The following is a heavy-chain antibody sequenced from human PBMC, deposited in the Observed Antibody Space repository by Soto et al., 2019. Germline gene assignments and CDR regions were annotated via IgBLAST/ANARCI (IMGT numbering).Heavy chain of an antibody. D-gene: IGHD3-10*01. V-gene: IGHV3-15*07. CDR1: GFSFKNAW. J-gene: IGHJ4*01. Sequence: EVELVESGGGLVKPGGSLTLSCAASGFSFKNAWMNWVRQAPGKGLEWVGRIKNKNDGGTIDYAAFVKGRFTISRDASENTLYLHMNDLKTKDSAVYFCTGLWFGEIYSYWGQGSLVTVSS. CDR2: IKNKNDGGTI. CDR3: TGLWFGEIYSY.